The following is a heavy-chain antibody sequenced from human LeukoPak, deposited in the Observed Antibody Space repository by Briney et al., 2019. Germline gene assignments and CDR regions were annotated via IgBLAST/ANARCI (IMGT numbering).Heavy chain of an antibody. V-gene: IGHV3-7*01. CDR2: IKQDGSEK. CDR1: GFTFDDYG. J-gene: IGHJ4*02. Sequence: GGSLRLSCAASGFTFDDYGMSWVRQAPGKGLEWVANIKQDGSEKYYVDSVKGRFTISRDNAKNSLYLQMNSLRAEDTAVYYCATGPSYCGINCYYYFDYWGQGTLVTVSS. D-gene: IGHD2-21*01. CDR3: ATGPSYCGINCYYYFDY.